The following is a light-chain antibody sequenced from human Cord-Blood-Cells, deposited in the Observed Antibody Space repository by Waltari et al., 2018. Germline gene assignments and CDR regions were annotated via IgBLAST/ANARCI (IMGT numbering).Light chain of an antibody. J-gene: IGLJ1*01. V-gene: IGLV2-14*01. CDR3: SSYTSSSTYV. CDR2: DVS. Sequence: QSALTQPASVSGSPGQSITIPCTGTRSDVGGYNYVSWYQQHPGKAPKLMIYDVSKRPSGVSNRFSGAKSGNTASLTISGHQAEYEADYYCSSYTSSSTYVFGTGTKVTVL. CDR1: RSDVGGYNY.